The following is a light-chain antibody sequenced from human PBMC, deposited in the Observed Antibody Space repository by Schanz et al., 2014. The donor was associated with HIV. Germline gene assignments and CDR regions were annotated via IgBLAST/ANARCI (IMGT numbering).Light chain of an antibody. V-gene: IGKV3-20*01. CDR1: QSVKSNF. CDR3: QQYGSSPRT. J-gene: IGKJ1*01. CDR2: GAS. Sequence: EIVLTQSPGTLSLSPGERGTLSCRASQSVKSNFLGWYQQKLGQAPRLVIFGASNRATGIPDRFSGSGSGTDFTLTISRLEPEDFAVYYCQQYGSSPRTFGQGTNVEVK.